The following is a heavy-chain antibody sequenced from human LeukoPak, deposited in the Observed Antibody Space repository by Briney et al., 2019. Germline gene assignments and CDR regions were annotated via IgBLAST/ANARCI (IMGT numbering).Heavy chain of an antibody. CDR1: GGSISSSSYY. CDR2: IYYSGST. D-gene: IGHD1-26*01. Sequence: SETLSLTCTVSGGSISSSSYYWGWIRQPPGKGLEWIGTIYYSGSTYYNPSLQSRVTISADTPKNQFSLKLSSVTAADTAVYYCARHALGATDAFDIWGQGTMVTVSS. J-gene: IGHJ3*02. V-gene: IGHV4-39*01. CDR3: ARHALGATDAFDI.